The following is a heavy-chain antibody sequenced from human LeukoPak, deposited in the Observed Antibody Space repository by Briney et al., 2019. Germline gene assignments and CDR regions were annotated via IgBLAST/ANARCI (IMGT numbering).Heavy chain of an antibody. CDR2: INLSAGTT. J-gene: IGHJ4*02. V-gene: IGHV1-46*01. D-gene: IGHD3-10*01. Sequence: ASVKVSCKASGYTFTIYYMHWVRQAPGQGLEWMGIINLSAGTTNYAQKFQGRVTMTEDTSTDTAYMELSSLRSEDTAVYYCATDFNYYGSGSLDYWGQGTLVTVSS. CDR3: ATDFNYYGSGSLDY. CDR1: GYTFTIYY.